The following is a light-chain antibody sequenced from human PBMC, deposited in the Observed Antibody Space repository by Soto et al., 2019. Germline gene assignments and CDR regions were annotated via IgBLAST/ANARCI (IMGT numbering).Light chain of an antibody. CDR1: SRDIGDYNY. CDR2: DVS. J-gene: IGLJ2*01. Sequence: QSALTQPASVSGSPGQSITISCTGTSRDIGDYNYVSWYQQHPGKAPKLMIYDVSNRPSGVSIRFSGSKSGNTASLTISGLQAEDEADYYCSSSTSSSTLVLFGGGTQLTVL. CDR3: SSSTSSSTLVL. V-gene: IGLV2-14*03.